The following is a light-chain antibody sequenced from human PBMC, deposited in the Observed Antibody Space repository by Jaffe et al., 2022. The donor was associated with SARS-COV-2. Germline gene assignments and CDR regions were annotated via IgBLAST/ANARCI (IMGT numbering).Light chain of an antibody. Sequence: QSVLTQPPSASGTPGQRVTISCSGSRSNIGRNYVYWYQQLPGTAPKLLMYKNNQRPSGVPDRFSGSQSGTSASLAISGLRSEDETDYYCAAWDDSLSAWVFGGGTKLTAL. J-gene: IGLJ3*02. CDR2: KNN. V-gene: IGLV1-47*01. CDR3: AAWDDSLSAWV. CDR1: RSNIGRNY.